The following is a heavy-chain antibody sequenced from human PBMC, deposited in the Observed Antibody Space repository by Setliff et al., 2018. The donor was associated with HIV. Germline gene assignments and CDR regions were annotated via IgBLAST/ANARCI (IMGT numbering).Heavy chain of an antibody. CDR2: LSYDGNHY. D-gene: IGHD1-26*01. V-gene: IGHV3-30*14. Sequence: GGSLRLSCAASGFTFTNYAMHWVRQAPGKGLEWVAVLSYDGNHYYYADSVKGRFSISRDNSKNTLFLQMNNLRPEDTAVYYCAKDFATVVGAMEYYFDYWGQGTLVTVSS. CDR1: GFTFTNYA. J-gene: IGHJ4*02. CDR3: AKDFATVVGAMEYYFDY.